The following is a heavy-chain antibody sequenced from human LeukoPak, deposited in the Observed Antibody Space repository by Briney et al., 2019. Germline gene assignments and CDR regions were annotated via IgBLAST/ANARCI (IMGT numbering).Heavy chain of an antibody. V-gene: IGHV1-3*01. CDR3: ARGLVGNWGARVWHFDY. CDR1: GYTFTSYA. Sequence: ASVKVSCKASGYTFTSYAMHWVRQAPGQRLEWMGWINAGNGNTKYSQKFQGRVTITRDTSASTAYMELSSLRSEDTAVYYCARGLVGNWGARVWHFDYWGQGTLVTVSS. CDR2: INAGNGNT. J-gene: IGHJ4*02. D-gene: IGHD7-27*01.